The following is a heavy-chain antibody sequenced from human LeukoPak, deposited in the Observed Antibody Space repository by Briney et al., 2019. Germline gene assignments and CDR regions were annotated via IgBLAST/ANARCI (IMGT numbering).Heavy chain of an antibody. Sequence: SVKVSCTASGGTFSSYAISWVRQAPGQGLEWMGGIIPIFGTANYAQKFQGRVTITTDESTSTAYMELSSLRSEDTAVYYCARGGSLYYYYMDVWGKGTTVTVSS. CDR1: GGTFSSYA. J-gene: IGHJ6*03. CDR3: ARGGSLYYYYMDV. V-gene: IGHV1-69*05. CDR2: IIPIFGTA. D-gene: IGHD3-16*01.